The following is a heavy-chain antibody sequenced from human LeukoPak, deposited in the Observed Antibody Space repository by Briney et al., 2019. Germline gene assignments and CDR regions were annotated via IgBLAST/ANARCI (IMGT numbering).Heavy chain of an antibody. Sequence: PSETLSLTCAVYGGSFSGYYWSWIRQPPGKGLEWIGEINHSGSTNYNPSLKSRVTISVDTSKNQFSLKLSSVTAADTAVYYCARGGYSYGYRYWGQGTLVTVSS. D-gene: IGHD5-18*01. V-gene: IGHV4-34*01. J-gene: IGHJ4*02. CDR2: INHSGST. CDR3: ARGGYSYGYRY. CDR1: GGSFSGYY.